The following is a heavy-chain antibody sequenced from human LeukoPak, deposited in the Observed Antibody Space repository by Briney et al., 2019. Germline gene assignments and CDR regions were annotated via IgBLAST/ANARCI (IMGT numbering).Heavy chain of an antibody. Sequence: SGPTLVKPTQTLTLTCTFSGFALSTSEVGVGWIRQPPGKALEWLALIYWNDDKRYSPSLKSRLTITKDTSKNQVVLTMTNMDPVDTATYYCAHRLSGRWGYYFDYWGQGTLVTVSS. D-gene: IGHD1-26*01. J-gene: IGHJ4*02. V-gene: IGHV2-5*01. CDR3: AHRLSGRWGYYFDY. CDR1: GFALSTSEVG. CDR2: IYWNDDK.